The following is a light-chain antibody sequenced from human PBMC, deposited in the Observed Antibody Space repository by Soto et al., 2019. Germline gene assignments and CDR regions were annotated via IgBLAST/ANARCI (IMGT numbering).Light chain of an antibody. J-gene: IGKJ4*01. CDR1: QSVRSNY. CDR2: GAS. V-gene: IGKV3-20*01. Sequence: EIVLTQSPGTLSLSSGERATLSCRASQSVRSNYLAWYQQKPGQAPRLLIYGASSRATGIPDRFGGSGSGTDFTLTISRLEPDDFAVYYCQQYASSPLTFAGGTKVEIK. CDR3: QQYASSPLT.